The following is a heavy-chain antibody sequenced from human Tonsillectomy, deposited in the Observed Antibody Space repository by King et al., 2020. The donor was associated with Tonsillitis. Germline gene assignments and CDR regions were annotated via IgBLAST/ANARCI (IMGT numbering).Heavy chain of an antibody. V-gene: IGHV3-23*04. D-gene: IGHD2-15*01. CDR1: GFTFSTYA. CDR2: ISGSGGST. CDR3: AKGVDCSGGSCLLDY. Sequence: VQLVESGGDLVQPGGSLRLSCAASGFTFSTYAMSWVRQAPGQGLEWVSSISGSGGSTYYAYSVKGRFTISRDSSRNTLYLQMNSLRVEDTAIYYCAKGVDCSGGSCLLDYWGQGTLVTVSS. J-gene: IGHJ4*02.